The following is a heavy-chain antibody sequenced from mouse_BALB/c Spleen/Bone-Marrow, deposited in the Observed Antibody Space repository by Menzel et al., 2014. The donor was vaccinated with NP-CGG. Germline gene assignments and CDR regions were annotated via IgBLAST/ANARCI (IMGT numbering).Heavy chain of an antibody. J-gene: IGHJ3*01. CDR1: GYTFTSYW. CDR2: INPSTGYT. CDR3: ARDYRYDGFAY. D-gene: IGHD2-14*01. V-gene: IGHV1-7*01. Sequence: QVQLQQSGAELAKPGASVKMSCKASGYTFTSYWMHWVKQRPGQGLEWIGYINPSTGYTEYNQKFKDKATLTADKSSGTAYMQLSSLTSEDSAVYYCARDYRYDGFAYWGQGTLVTVSA.